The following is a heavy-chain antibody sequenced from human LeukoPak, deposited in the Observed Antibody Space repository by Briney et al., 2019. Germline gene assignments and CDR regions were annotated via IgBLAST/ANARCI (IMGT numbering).Heavy chain of an antibody. V-gene: IGHV3-30*04. Sequence: GGSLRLSCAASGFTFSSYAMHWVRQAPGKGLEWVAIISYDGSNKYYADSVKGRFTVSRDNSKTTLYLQMNSLRAEDTAVYYCAKGQHIVTTISQEGFDSWGQGTLVTVSS. D-gene: IGHD5-12*01. CDR3: AKGQHIVTTISQEGFDS. J-gene: IGHJ4*02. CDR2: ISYDGSNK. CDR1: GFTFSSYA.